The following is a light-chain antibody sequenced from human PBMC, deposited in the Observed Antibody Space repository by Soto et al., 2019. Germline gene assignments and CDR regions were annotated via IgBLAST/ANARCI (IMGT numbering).Light chain of an antibody. CDR2: QDS. J-gene: IGLJ2*01. CDR3: QAWDSSILV. V-gene: IGLV3-1*01. Sequence: SYELTQPPSVSVSPGQTASITCSGDKLGDKYACWYQQKPGQSPVLVIYQDSKRPSGIPERFSGSNSGNTATLTISGTQAMDEADYYCQAWDSSILVFGGGIKVTVL. CDR1: KLGDKY.